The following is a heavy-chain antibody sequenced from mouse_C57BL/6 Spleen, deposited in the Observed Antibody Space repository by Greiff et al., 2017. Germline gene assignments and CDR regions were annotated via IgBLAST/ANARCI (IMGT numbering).Heavy chain of an antibody. J-gene: IGHJ4*01. CDR2: INPSTGGT. V-gene: IGHV1-42*01. CDR1: GYSFTGYY. Sequence: VQLQQPGAELVKPGASVKISCKASGYSFTGYYMNWVKQSPEKSLEWIGEINPSTGGTTYNQKFKAKATLTVDKSSSTAYMQLKSLTSEDSAVYYCARNYPEAMDYWGQGTSVTVSS. D-gene: IGHD1-1*02. CDR3: ARNYPEAMDY.